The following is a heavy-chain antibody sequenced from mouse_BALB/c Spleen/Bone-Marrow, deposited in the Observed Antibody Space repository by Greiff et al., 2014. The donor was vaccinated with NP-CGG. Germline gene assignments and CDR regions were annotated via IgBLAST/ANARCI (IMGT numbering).Heavy chain of an antibody. CDR1: GFTFSSYA. CDR3: ARSGVCGYYF. D-gene: IGHD2-3*01. Sequence: EVKLVESGGGLVKPGGSLKLSCAVSGFTFSSYAMSWVRQTPEKRLEWVATISSGGSYTYYPESAKGRFTISRDNAKNTLYLQMSSLRSEDTAMYYCARSGVCGYYFGGQGTTLTVSS. J-gene: IGHJ2*01. V-gene: IGHV5-9-3*01. CDR2: ISSGGSYT.